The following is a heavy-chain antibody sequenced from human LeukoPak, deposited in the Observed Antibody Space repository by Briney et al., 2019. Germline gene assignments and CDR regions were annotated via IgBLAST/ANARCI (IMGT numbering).Heavy chain of an antibody. CDR3: ARGRRTIQWLAHGELDY. CDR2: INHSGST. J-gene: IGHJ4*02. Sequence: SETLSLTCAVYGGSFSGYYWSWIRQPPGKGLEWIGEINHSGSTNCNPSLKSRVTISVDTSKNQFSLKLSSVTAADTAVYYCARGRRTIQWLAHGELDYWGQGTLVTVSS. V-gene: IGHV4-34*01. D-gene: IGHD6-19*01. CDR1: GGSFSGYY.